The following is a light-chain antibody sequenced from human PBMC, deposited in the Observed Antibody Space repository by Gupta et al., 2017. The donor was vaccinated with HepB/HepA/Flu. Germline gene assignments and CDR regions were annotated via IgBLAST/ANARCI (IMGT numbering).Light chain of an antibody. V-gene: IGKV3-20*01. CDR2: SAS. J-gene: IGKJ2*01. CDR3: QQEYCSSFT. Sequence: IVLTQSPGTLSLSPGERATLSCRASQSVSTAYLAWYQQKPGQAPRLLIHSASSRATGVPNRFSGSGSGTDFTLTIIRLEPEDFAVYYLQQEYCSSFTFGQGTKLDIK. CDR1: QSVSTAY.